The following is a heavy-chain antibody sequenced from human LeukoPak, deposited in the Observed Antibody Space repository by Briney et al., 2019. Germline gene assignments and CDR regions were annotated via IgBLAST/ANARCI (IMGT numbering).Heavy chain of an antibody. D-gene: IGHD6-13*01. V-gene: IGHV4-59*01. CDR2: ISYSGIT. J-gene: IGHJ4*02. CDR1: RGSNSAYY. CDR3: AREVVAAAGTVDY. Sequence: SETLSLTCTVSRGSNSAYYWSWIRQSPGKGLEWIGYISYSGITNYNPSLKSRVTMSIDTSKNQFSLRLSSVTAADTAVYYCAREVVAAAGTVDYWGQGTLVTVSS.